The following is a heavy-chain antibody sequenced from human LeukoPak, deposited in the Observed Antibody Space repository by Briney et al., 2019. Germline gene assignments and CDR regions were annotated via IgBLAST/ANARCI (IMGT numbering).Heavy chain of an antibody. Sequence: GESLKISCNGSGYIFTSYWIAWVRQLPGKGLEWMGIIYPGDSDTRYSPSFQGQVTISADKSITTAYLQWSSLKASDTAMYYCARRGRGISFDPWGQGTLVTVSS. V-gene: IGHV5-51*01. CDR1: GYIFTSYW. J-gene: IGHJ5*02. CDR2: IYPGDSDT. CDR3: ARRGRGISFDP. D-gene: IGHD3-10*01.